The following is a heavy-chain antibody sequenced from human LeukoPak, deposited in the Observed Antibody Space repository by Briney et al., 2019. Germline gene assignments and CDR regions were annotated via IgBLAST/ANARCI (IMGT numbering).Heavy chain of an antibody. Sequence: ASVKVSCKASGYTFTGYYMHWVRQAPGQGLEWMGRINPNSGGTNYAQKFQGRVTMTRDTSISTAYMELSRLRSDDTAVYYCARDLYYYDSSGYWLYAFDIWGQGTMVTVSS. V-gene: IGHV1-2*06. CDR3: ARDLYYYDSSGYWLYAFDI. J-gene: IGHJ3*02. CDR2: INPNSGGT. D-gene: IGHD3-22*01. CDR1: GYTFTGYY.